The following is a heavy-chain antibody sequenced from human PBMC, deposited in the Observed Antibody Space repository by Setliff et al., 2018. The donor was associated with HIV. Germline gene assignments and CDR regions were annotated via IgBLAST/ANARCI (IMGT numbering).Heavy chain of an antibody. CDR1: GFSLTTSGVA. CDR3: VQSPNRFWGGETA. D-gene: IGHD3-16*01. J-gene: IGHJ5*02. CDR2: IYRSDDK. Sequence: GPTLVNPTQTLTLTCTFSGFSLTTSGVAVGWIRQPPGKALEWLALIYRSDDKRYSPYLRSRLTITKGTSKNQVVLMMTSMDSADTATYYCVQSPNRFWGGETAWGQGTLVTVSS. V-gene: IGHV2-5*01.